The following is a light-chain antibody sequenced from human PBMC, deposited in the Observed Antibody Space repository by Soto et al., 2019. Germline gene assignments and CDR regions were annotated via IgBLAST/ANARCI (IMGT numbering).Light chain of an antibody. V-gene: IGLV1-47*01. J-gene: IGLJ1*01. Sequence: QSVLTQAPSASGTPGQRVTISCSGSSSNIGSDFVSWYQQLPGTAPKLLIYHNYQRPSGVPDRFSGSKSGTSASLAISDHRSEDEADYYCSAWDDSLSAYVFGAGTKLTVL. CDR2: HNY. CDR1: SSNIGSDF. CDR3: SAWDDSLSAYV.